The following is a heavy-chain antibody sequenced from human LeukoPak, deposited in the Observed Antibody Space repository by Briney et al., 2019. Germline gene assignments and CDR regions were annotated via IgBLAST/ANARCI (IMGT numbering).Heavy chain of an antibody. CDR2: INPNSGCT. CDR3: ASDRDIVAPNGV. Sequence: ASVTVSCKASVYTFTGYYMHWVRQAPGQGLEWMGWINPNSGCTNYAQKFQGRVTMTRDTSISTAYMELSRLRSDDTAVYYCASDRDIVAPNGVWGQGTMVTVSS. V-gene: IGHV1-2*02. CDR1: VYTFTGYY. D-gene: IGHD2-15*01. J-gene: IGHJ3*01.